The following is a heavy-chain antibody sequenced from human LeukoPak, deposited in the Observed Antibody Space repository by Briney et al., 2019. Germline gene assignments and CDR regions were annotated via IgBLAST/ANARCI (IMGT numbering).Heavy chain of an antibody. CDR2: IYSGGST. Sequence: PGRSLRLSCAASGFTVRDNYMSWVRQAPGKGLERVSVIYSGGSTYYADSVKGRFTISRDNSKNTLYLQMNSLRAEDTAVCYCARDSTYYYDSGSSGPHYFDNWGQGTLVTVSS. D-gene: IGHD3-10*01. CDR3: ARDSTYYYDSGSSGPHYFDN. CDR1: GFTVRDNY. J-gene: IGHJ4*02. V-gene: IGHV3-66*01.